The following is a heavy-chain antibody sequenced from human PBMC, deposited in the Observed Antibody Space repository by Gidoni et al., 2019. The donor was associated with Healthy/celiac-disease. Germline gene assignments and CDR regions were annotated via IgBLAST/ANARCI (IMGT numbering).Heavy chain of an antibody. V-gene: IGHV4-39*01. CDR3: ARRSLAAGTRYFDY. J-gene: IGHJ4*02. Sequence: QLQLQESGPGLVKPSETLSLTCTVSGGSISSSSYYWGWIRQPPGKGLEWIGSIYYSGSTYYNPSLKSRVTISVDTSKNQFSLKLSSVTAADTAVYYCARRSLAAGTRYFDYWGQGTLVTVSS. CDR2: IYYSGST. D-gene: IGHD6-13*01. CDR1: GGSISSSSYY.